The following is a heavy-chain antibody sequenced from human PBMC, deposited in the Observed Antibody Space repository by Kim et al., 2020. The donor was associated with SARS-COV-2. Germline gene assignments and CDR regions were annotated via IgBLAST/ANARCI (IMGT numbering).Heavy chain of an antibody. CDR2: INHSGST. J-gene: IGHJ6*02. CDR1: GGSFSGYY. D-gene: IGHD3-9*01. CDR3: ARARYYDILTGYSYYYYYGMDV. Sequence: SETLYLTCAVYGGSFSGYYWSWIRQPPGKGLEWIGEINHSGSTNYNPSLKSRVTISVDTSKNQFSLKLSSVTAADTAVYYCARARYYDILTGYSYYYYYGMDVWGQGTTVTVSS. V-gene: IGHV4-34*01.